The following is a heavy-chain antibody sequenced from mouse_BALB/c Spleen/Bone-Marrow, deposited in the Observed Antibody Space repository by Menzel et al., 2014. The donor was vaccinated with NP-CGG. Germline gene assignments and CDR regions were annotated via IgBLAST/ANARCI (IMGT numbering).Heavy chain of an antibody. V-gene: IGHV14-3*02. CDR2: IDPANGNT. CDR3: ARWEYYAMDY. J-gene: IGHJ4*01. Sequence: VQLKESGAELVKPGASVKLSCTASGFNIKDTYMHWVKQRPEQGLEWIGRIDPANGNTKYDPKFQGKATITADTSSNTAYLQLSSQTSEDTAVYYCARWEYYAMDYWGQGTSVTVSS. CDR1: GFNIKDTY. D-gene: IGHD4-1*01.